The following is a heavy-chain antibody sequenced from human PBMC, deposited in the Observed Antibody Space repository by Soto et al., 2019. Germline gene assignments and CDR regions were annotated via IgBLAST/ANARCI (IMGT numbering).Heavy chain of an antibody. D-gene: IGHD3-22*01. CDR2: INQAGSEK. J-gene: IGHJ6*01. CDR3: ARDRGRPDLRDTHYYDSSDVDDGMDV. V-gene: IGHV3-7*01. CDR1: GFTFSSYW. Sequence: EVRLVESGGGLVQPGGSLTLSCAASGFTFSSYWMTWVRQAPGKGLEWVANINQAGSEKYYMDSMKGRFTISRDNAKNSLLLQLNSLRAEDTAVYYCARDRGRPDLRDTHYYDSSDVDDGMDVW.